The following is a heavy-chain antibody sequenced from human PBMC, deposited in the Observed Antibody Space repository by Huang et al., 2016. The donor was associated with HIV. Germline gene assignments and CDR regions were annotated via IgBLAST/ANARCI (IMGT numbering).Heavy chain of an antibody. CDR3: ARDLWLRDLYYYYYMDV. D-gene: IGHD5-12*01. CDR1: RFTFSNYA. J-gene: IGHJ6*03. Sequence: QVQLVESGGGVVQPGRSLRLSCAASRFTFSNYAMHWVRQAPGKWLGLVAVISYDGSNKYYADSVKGRFTISRDNSKNTLYLQMNSLRAEDTAVYYCARDLWLRDLYYYYYMDVWGKGTTVTVSS. CDR2: ISYDGSNK. V-gene: IGHV3-30-3*01.